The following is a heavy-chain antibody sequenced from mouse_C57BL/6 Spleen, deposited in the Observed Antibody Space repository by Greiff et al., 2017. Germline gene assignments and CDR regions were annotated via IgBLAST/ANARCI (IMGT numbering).Heavy chain of an antibody. CDR2: IYPSDSET. D-gene: IGHD2-4*01. V-gene: IGHV1-61*01. J-gene: IGHJ3*01. CDR3: ASSVYDYTWFAY. Sequence: VQLLQPGAELVRPGSSVKLSCKASGYTFTSYWMAWVKQRPGQGLEWIGNIYPSDSETHYNQKLKDQVTLTVDKSYSTVYMQLSSLTSEDSAVYYSASSVYDYTWFAYWGQGTLVTVSA. CDR1: GYTFTSYW.